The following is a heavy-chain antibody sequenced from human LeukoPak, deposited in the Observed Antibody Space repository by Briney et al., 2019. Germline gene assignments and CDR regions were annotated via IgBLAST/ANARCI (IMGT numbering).Heavy chain of an antibody. CDR1: GYSISSGYY. V-gene: IGHV4-38-2*02. Sequence: PSETLSLTCAVSGYSISSGYYWGWIRQPPGQGLEWIGSIYHSGSTYYNPALKSRVTISVDTSKNQFSLKLRSVPAADTAVYYCARDRKGATYYYDSSGYSNWFDPWGQGTLVTVSS. CDR3: ARDRKGATYYYDSSGYSNWFDP. CDR2: IYHSGST. D-gene: IGHD3-22*01. J-gene: IGHJ5*02.